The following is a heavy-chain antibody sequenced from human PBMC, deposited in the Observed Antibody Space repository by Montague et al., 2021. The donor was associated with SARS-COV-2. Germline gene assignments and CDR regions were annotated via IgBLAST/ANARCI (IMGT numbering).Heavy chain of an antibody. V-gene: IGHV3-74*01. J-gene: IGHJ5*02. CDR2: TNSDGRST. CDR3: VREEGMVVARTLGWYDP. D-gene: IGHD6-19*01. Sequence: SLRLSCAVSGFTFSNYWMHWVRQAPGKGLEWVSRTNSDGRSTTYADSVKGRFTISRDNAKNTLFLQINSLRGEDTAVYYCVREEGMVVARTLGWYDPWGQGTLVTVSS. CDR1: GFTFSNYW.